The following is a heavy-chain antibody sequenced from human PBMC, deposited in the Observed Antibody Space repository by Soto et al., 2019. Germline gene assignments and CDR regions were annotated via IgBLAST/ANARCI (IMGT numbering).Heavy chain of an antibody. CDR1: GGSINSAGYY. D-gene: IGHD3-10*01. V-gene: IGHV4-31*03. Sequence: SETLSLTCSVSGGSINSAGYYWTWIRQHPGKGLEWIGHIYYSGSTYYNPSLKSRVTISVDTSKNQFSLKLTSVTAADTAVYYCARVYYSSGRSLDYWGQGTLVTVS. J-gene: IGHJ4*02. CDR3: ARVYYSSGRSLDY. CDR2: IYYSGST.